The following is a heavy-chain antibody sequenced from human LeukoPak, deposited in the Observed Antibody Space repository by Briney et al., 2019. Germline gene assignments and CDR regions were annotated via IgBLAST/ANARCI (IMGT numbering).Heavy chain of an antibody. D-gene: IGHD6-13*01. CDR1: GGSISSYY. CDR2: IYYSGST. CDR3: ARVIAAAGNVDY. V-gene: IGHV4-59*01. Sequence: PSETLSLTCTVSGGSISSYYWSWIRQPPGKGLEWIGYIYYSGSTNYNPSLKSRVTISVDTSKNQFSLKPSSVTAADTAVYYCARVIAAAGNVDYWGQGTLVTVPS. J-gene: IGHJ4*02.